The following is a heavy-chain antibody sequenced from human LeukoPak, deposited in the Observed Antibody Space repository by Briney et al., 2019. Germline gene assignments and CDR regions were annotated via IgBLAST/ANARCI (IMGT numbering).Heavy chain of an antibody. J-gene: IGHJ3*02. CDR1: GGSISSGGYY. D-gene: IGHD3-22*01. V-gene: IGHV4-31*03. CDR2: TYYSGST. Sequence: SETLSLTCTVSGGSISSGGYYWSWIRQHPGKGLEWIGYTYYSGSTYSNPSLKSRVTISVDTSKNQFSLKLSSVTAADTAVYYCARDYYYDSSGYGRAFDIWGQGTMVTVSS. CDR3: ARDYYYDSSGYGRAFDI.